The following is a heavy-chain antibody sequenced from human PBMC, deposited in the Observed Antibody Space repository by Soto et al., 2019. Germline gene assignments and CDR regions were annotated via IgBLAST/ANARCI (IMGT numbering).Heavy chain of an antibody. V-gene: IGHV3-23*01. CDR1: GFTFSSYA. CDR3: AKARFRDISMFLLDY. CDR2: ISGSGGST. D-gene: IGHD3-10*02. J-gene: IGHJ4*02. Sequence: LRLSCAASGFTFSSYAMSWVRQAPGKGLEWVSAISGSGGSTYYADSVKGRFTISRDNSKNTLYLQMNSLRAEDTAVYYCAKARFRDISMFLLDYWGQGTLVTVSS.